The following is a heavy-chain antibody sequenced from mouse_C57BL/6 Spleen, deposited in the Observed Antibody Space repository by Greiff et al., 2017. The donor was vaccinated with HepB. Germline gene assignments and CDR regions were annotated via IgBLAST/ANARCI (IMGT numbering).Heavy chain of an antibody. D-gene: IGHD1-1*01. V-gene: IGHV6-3*01. CDR2: IRLKSDNYAT. Sequence: DVMLVESGGGLVQPGGSMKLSCVASGFTFSNYWMNWVRQSPEKGLEWVAQIRLKSDNYATPYAESVKGRFTISRDDSKSSVYLQMNDLRAEDTGIYCCTEGITTATGYFDVWGTGTTVTVSS. CDR3: TEGITTATGYFDV. CDR1: GFTFSNYW. J-gene: IGHJ1*03.